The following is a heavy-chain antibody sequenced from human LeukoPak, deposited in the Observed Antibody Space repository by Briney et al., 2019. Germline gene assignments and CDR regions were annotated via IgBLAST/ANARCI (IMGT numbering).Heavy chain of an antibody. Sequence: ASVKVSCKASGYSFTTYDINWVRQATGQGLEWMGWMNLKSGYTGYAQKFQGRVTITRDTSTSTVYMELSTLRSEDTAVYYCARVAGSIDYWGQGTLVTVSS. J-gene: IGHJ4*02. D-gene: IGHD1-26*01. CDR2: MNLKSGYT. CDR1: GYSFTTYD. CDR3: ARVAGSIDY. V-gene: IGHV1-8*03.